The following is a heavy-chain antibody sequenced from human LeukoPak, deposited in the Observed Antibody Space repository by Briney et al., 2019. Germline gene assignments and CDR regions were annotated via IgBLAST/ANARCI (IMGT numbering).Heavy chain of an antibody. J-gene: IGHJ4*02. D-gene: IGHD6-19*01. CDR3: ASRTKWWEYSSGWYY. V-gene: IGHV3-48*03. CDR2: ISSSGSTI. Sequence: GGSLRLSCAASGFTFSSYEMNWVRQAPGKGLEWVSYISSSGSTIYYADSVKGRFTISNDTAKNSLYLQRNRLRAEDAAVYYCASRTKWWEYSSGWYYWGQGTLVTVSS. CDR1: GFTFSSYE.